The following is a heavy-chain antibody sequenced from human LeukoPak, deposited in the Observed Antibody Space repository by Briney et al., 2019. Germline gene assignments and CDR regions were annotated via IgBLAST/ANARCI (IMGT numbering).Heavy chain of an antibody. CDR3: AKSKYYDSSGCYSSEF. CDR1: GGSISSNY. Sequence: SETLSLTCSVSGGSISSNYWSWIRQPAGKGLEWIGRIYYSGSTNYNPSLKSRLTMSVDTSENQFSLNLNSVTAADTAVYFCAKSKYYDSSGCYSSEFWGRGALVTVSS. J-gene: IGHJ4*02. CDR2: IYYSGST. D-gene: IGHD3-22*01. V-gene: IGHV4-4*07.